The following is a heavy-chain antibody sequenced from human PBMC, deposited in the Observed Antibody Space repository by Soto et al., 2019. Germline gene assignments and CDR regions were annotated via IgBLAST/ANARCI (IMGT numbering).Heavy chain of an antibody. CDR1: GFTFDDYA. J-gene: IGHJ3*02. D-gene: IGHD3-10*01. CDR2: ISWNSGSI. CDR3: AEDITEVRGVIPDAFDI. V-gene: IGHV3-9*01. Sequence: GGSLRLSCAASGFTFDDYAMHWVRQAPGKGLEWVSGISWNSGSIGYADSVKGRFTISRDNAKNSLYLQMNSLRAEDTALYYCAEDITEVRGVIPDAFDIWGQGTMVTVSS.